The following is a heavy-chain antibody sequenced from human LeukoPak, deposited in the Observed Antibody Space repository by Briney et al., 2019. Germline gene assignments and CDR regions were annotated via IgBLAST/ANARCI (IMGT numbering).Heavy chain of an antibody. CDR3: AKGSHSTGWFYFDY. J-gene: IGHJ4*02. CDR1: GFSFNCYA. Sequence: GGSLRLSCAASGFSFNCYAMTWVRQAPGKWLEWVSVISGSGDKTYYADSVKGRFTISRDNSKNTLYLQMHSLRAEDTAKYYCAKGSHSTGWFYFDYWGQGTLVTVSS. V-gene: IGHV3-23*01. CDR2: ISGSGDKT. D-gene: IGHD3-22*01.